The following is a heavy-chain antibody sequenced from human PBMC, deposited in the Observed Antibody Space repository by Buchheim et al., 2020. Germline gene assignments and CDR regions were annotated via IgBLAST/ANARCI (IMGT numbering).Heavy chain of an antibody. CDR2: ISSSGSTI. CDR3: ARAPLWFGDPIRAFDI. D-gene: IGHD3-10*01. V-gene: IGHV3-48*03. CDR1: GFTFSSYE. J-gene: IGHJ3*02. Sequence: EVQLVESGGGLVQPGGSLRLSCAASGFTFSSYEMNWVRQAPGKGLEWVSYISSSGSTIYYADSVKGRFTISRDNAKNPLYLQMNSLRAEDTAVYYCARAPLWFGDPIRAFDIWGQGT.